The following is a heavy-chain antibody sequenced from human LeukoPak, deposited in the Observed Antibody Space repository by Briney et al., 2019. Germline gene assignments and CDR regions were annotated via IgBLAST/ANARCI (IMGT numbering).Heavy chain of an antibody. D-gene: IGHD2-21*02. CDR2: ISYDGSNK. V-gene: IGHV3-30*04. CDR3: ARDRGHIVVVTAHYYGMDV. J-gene: IGHJ6*02. CDR1: GFTFSSYV. Sequence: GGSLRLSCAASGFTFSSYVMHWVRQAPGKGLEWVAVISYDGSNKYYADSVKGRFTISRDNSKNTLYLQMNSLRAEDTAVYYCARDRGHIVVVTAHYYGMDVWGQGTTVTVSS.